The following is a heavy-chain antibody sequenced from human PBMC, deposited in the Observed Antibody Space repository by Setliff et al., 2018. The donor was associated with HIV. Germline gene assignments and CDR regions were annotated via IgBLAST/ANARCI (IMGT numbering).Heavy chain of an antibody. CDR1: SGSISSYY. Sequence: TSETLSLTCTVSSGSISSYYWIWIRQPPGKGLEWIGHIFYSGSTNHNPSLKSRVTISVDTSKNQFSLKLSSVTAADTAVYYCARGKWLVQNFYSYYMDVWGKGTTVTVS. CDR3: ARGKWLVQNFYSYYMDV. J-gene: IGHJ6*03. CDR2: IFYSGST. V-gene: IGHV4-59*01. D-gene: IGHD6-19*01.